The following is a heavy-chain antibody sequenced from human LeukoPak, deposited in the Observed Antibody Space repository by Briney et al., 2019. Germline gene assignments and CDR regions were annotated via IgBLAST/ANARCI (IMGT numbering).Heavy chain of an antibody. Sequence: PGRSLRLSCAASGFTFSSYAMHWVRQAPGKGLEWVAVISYDGSNKYYADSVKGRFTISRDNSKNTLYLQMNSLRAEDTAVYYCAKDSPGCSSTSCYFHYWGQGSLVTVSS. CDR2: ISYDGSNK. D-gene: IGHD2-2*01. J-gene: IGHJ4*02. V-gene: IGHV3-30-3*01. CDR1: GFTFSSYA. CDR3: AKDSPGCSSTSCYFHY.